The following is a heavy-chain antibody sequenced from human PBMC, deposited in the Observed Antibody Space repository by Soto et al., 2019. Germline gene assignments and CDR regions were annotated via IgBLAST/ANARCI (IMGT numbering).Heavy chain of an antibody. CDR3: ARHRSYYYGSGSYYFDY. D-gene: IGHD3-10*01. CDR2: INHSGST. Sequence: PSETLSLTCAVYGGSFSGYYWSWIRQPPGKGLECIGEINHSGSTNYNPSLKSRVTISVDTPKNQFSLKLSSVTAADTAVYYCARHRSYYYGSGSYYFDYWGQGTLVTVYS. J-gene: IGHJ4*02. CDR1: GGSFSGYY. V-gene: IGHV4-34*01.